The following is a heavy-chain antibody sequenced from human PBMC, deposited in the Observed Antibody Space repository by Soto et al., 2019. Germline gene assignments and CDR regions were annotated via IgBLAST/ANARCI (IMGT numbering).Heavy chain of an antibody. Sequence: QLQLQESGPGLVKPSETLSLTCTVSGDSIITGGYYWGWIRQPPGKGLEWIGNIQYSGTASYSPSLKXRXTXSXXTSNHQFSLNLTSVTAADPAVYICVGGFPWVGFDYWGQGTLVTVSS. CDR1: GDSIITGGYY. D-gene: IGHD2-15*01. V-gene: IGHV4-39*01. CDR3: VGGFPWVGFDY. J-gene: IGHJ4*02. CDR2: IQYSGTA.